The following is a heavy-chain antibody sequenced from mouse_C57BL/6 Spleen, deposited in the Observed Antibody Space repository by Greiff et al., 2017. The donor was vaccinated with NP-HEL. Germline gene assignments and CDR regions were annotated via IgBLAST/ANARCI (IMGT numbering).Heavy chain of an antibody. CDR1: GFTFSNYW. V-gene: IGHV6-3*01. CDR3: TIWDSGFAY. J-gene: IGHJ3*01. CDR2: IRLKSDNYAT. D-gene: IGHD4-1*01. Sequence: EVKVEESGGGLVQPGGSMKLSCVASGFTFSNYWMNWVRQSPEKGLEWVAQIRLKSDNYATHYAESVKGRFTISRADSKSSVYLQMNNLRAEDTGSYYCTIWDSGFAYWGQGTLVTVSA.